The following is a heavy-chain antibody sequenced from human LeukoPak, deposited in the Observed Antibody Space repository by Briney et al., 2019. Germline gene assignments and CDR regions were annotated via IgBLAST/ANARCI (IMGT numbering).Heavy chain of an antibody. CDR3: ARDRVRGYYFDY. D-gene: IGHD3-10*01. V-gene: IGHV4-31*03. Sequence: PSEILSLTCTVSGGSISSGGYYWSWIRQHPGKGLEWIGYIYYSGSTYYNPSLKSRVTISVDTSKNQFSLKLSSVTAADTAVYYCARDRVRGYYFDYWGQGTLVTVSS. J-gene: IGHJ4*02. CDR1: GGSISSGGYY. CDR2: IYYSGST.